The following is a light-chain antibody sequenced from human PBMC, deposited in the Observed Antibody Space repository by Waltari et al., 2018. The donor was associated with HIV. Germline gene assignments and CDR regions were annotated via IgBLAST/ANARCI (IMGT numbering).Light chain of an antibody. J-gene: IGLJ3*02. Sequence: QPVLTQPPSASGTPGHGVTISCSGSNSNIGTNSVYLYQHLPGMAPKLLIYRNNRRPSGIPDRFSGSRSGTSASLAISGLRSEDEADYYCATWDDSLIWVFGGGTKLTVL. CDR1: NSNIGTNS. V-gene: IGLV1-47*01. CDR2: RNN. CDR3: ATWDDSLIWV.